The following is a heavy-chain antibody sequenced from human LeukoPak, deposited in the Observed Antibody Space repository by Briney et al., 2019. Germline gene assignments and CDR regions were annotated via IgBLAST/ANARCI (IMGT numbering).Heavy chain of an antibody. D-gene: IGHD3-22*01. V-gene: IGHV3-21*01. Sequence: PGGSLRLSCAASGFTFSSYSMNWVRQAPGKGLEWVSSISSSSSYIYYPDSVKGRFTISRDNAKNSLYLQMNSLRAEDTAVYYCARDPSSGYSNTHPDYWVQGTLVTVSS. CDR2: ISSSSSYI. J-gene: IGHJ4*02. CDR1: GFTFSSYS. CDR3: ARDPSSGYSNTHPDY.